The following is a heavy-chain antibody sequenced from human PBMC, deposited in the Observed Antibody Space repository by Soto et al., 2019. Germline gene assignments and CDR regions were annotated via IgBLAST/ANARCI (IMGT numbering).Heavy chain of an antibody. CDR2: ISSSSSTI. CDR3: ARDPFAYDYIWGSYRFFSSGY. D-gene: IGHD3-16*02. CDR1: GFTFSSYS. Sequence: GGSLRLSCAASGFTFSSYSMNWVRQAPGKGLEWVSYISSSSSTIYYADSVKGRFTISRDNAKNSLYLQMNSLRAEDTAVYYCARDPFAYDYIWGSYRFFSSGYSGQGTLVTVSS. J-gene: IGHJ4*02. V-gene: IGHV3-48*01.